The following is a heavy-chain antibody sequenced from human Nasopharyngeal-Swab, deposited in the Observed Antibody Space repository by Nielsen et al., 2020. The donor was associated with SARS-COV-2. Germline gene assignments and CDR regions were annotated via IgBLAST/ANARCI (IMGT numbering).Heavy chain of an antibody. D-gene: IGHD3-3*01. Sequence: GESLKISCKGFGYSFTSYWITWVRQMPGKGLEWMGRVDPSDSYTNYSPSFQGHVTISADKSISTAYLQWSSLKASDTAVYYCARGVGMGDKNWFDPWGQGTLVTVSS. CDR3: ARGVGMGDKNWFDP. V-gene: IGHV5-10-1*01. CDR1: GYSFTSYW. CDR2: VDPSDSYT. J-gene: IGHJ5*02.